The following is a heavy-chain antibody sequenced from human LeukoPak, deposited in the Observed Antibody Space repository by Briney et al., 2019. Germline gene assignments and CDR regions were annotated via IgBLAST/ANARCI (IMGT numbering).Heavy chain of an antibody. V-gene: IGHV3-30-3*01. Sequence: PGGSLRLSCAASGFTFSSYAMHWVRQASGKGLEWVAVISYDGSNKYYADSVKGRFTISRDNSKNTLYLQMNSLRAEDTAVYYCARERIAAAGTIDPWGQGTLVTVSS. J-gene: IGHJ5*02. D-gene: IGHD6-13*01. CDR2: ISYDGSNK. CDR1: GFTFSSYA. CDR3: ARERIAAAGTIDP.